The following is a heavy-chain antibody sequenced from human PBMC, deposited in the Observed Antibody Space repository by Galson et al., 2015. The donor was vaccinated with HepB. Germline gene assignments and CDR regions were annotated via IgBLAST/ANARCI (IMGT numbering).Heavy chain of an antibody. CDR3: ARYDFWFGMDV. J-gene: IGHJ6*02. CDR2: INPNSGAT. CDR1: GHTFTAYY. D-gene: IGHD3/OR15-3a*01. V-gene: IGHV1-2*02. Sequence: SVKVSCKASGHTFTAYYIQWVRQAPGQGLEWMGWINPNSGATTFSQKFQGSVTMTRDTSTFTAYMELSSLRSADTAVYYCARYDFWFGMDVWGQG.